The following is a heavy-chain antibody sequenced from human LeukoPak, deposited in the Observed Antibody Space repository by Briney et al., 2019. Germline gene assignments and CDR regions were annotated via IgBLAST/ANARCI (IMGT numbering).Heavy chain of an antibody. D-gene: IGHD3-16*01. V-gene: IGHV4-38-2*02. CDR1: GHFISSAYY. CDR3: ARDQGLGGGFDY. CDR2: IYHSGDT. J-gene: IGHJ4*02. Sequence: PSETLSLTCGVSGHFISSAYYWGWIRQPPGKGLGWIGNIYHSGDTYYNPSLKSRVTISVDTSNNQFSLKLSSVTAADTAMYYCARDQGLGGGFDYWGQGTLVTVSS.